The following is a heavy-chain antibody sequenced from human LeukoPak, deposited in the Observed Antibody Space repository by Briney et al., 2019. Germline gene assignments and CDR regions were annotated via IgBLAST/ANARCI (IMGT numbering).Heavy chain of an antibody. CDR3: GRVHYYDTTAETD. Sequence: GGSLRLSCAASGFAFSNYWMHWVRQAPGKGLVWVSRLSGDGSDTSYADSVKGRFAISRDNTKNTVYLQMNSLRAEGTAVYYCGRVHYYDTTAETDWGQGTLVTVST. CDR2: LSGDGSDT. V-gene: IGHV3-74*01. J-gene: IGHJ4*02. CDR1: GFAFSNYW. D-gene: IGHD3-22*01.